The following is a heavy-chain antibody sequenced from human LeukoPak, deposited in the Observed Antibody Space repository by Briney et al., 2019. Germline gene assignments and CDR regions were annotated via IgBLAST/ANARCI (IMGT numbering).Heavy chain of an antibody. CDR2: ISSSGSTI. V-gene: IGHV3-11*04. CDR1: GFTFSDYD. J-gene: IGHJ4*02. D-gene: IGHD2-21*01. Sequence: PGGSLRLSCGASGFTFSDYDMSWIRQAPGKGLEGVSYISSSGSTIYYADSVKGRFTISRDNAKNSLYLQMNSLRAEDTAVYYCARDRDDYPDYWGEGTLVTVSS. CDR3: ARDRDDYPDY.